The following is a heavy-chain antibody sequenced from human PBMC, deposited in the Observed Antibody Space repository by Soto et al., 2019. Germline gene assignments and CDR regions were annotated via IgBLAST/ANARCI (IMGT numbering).Heavy chain of an antibody. Sequence: SETLSLTCTVSGGSISSSSYYWGWIRQPPGKGLEWIGSIYYSGSTYYNPSLKSRVTISVDTSKNQFSLKLSSVTAADTAVYYCARLLSVFWSGYSEMIDYWGQGTLVTVSS. D-gene: IGHD3-3*01. CDR1: GGSISSSSYY. V-gene: IGHV4-39*01. CDR3: ARLLSVFWSGYSEMIDY. J-gene: IGHJ4*02. CDR2: IYYSGST.